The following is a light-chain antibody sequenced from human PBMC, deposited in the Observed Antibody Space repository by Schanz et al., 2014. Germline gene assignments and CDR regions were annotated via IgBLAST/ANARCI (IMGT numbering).Light chain of an antibody. Sequence: DIQMTQSPSTLSASVGDRVTITCRASQSISTWLAWYQQKPGKAPKVLIYDASSLESGVPSRFSGSGSGTEFTLTISSLQPDDFATYSCQHYNGFPWTFGQGTKVEIK. CDR2: DAS. V-gene: IGKV1-5*01. CDR3: QHYNGFPWT. J-gene: IGKJ1*01. CDR1: QSISTW.